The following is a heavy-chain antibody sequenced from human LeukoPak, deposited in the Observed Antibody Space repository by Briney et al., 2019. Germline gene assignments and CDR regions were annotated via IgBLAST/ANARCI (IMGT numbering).Heavy chain of an antibody. CDR1: GFTFDDYA. CDR3: AKGSVVVITQGPIDX. Sequence: GRSLRLSCAASGFTFDDYAMHWVRQAPGKGLEWVSGISWNSGSIGYADSVKGRFTISRDNAKNSLYLQMNSLRAEDTALYYCAKGSVVVITQGPIDXXXXGTLVTVSS. J-gene: IGHJ4*02. CDR2: ISWNSGSI. V-gene: IGHV3-9*01. D-gene: IGHD3-22*01.